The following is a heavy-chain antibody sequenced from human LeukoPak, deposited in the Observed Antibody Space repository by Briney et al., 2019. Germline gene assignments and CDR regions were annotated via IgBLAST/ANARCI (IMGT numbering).Heavy chain of an antibody. D-gene: IGHD6-19*01. J-gene: IGHJ4*02. Sequence: PGGSLSLSCAASGFTFSSYSMNWVRQAPGKGLEWVSSISSSSSYIYHADSAKGRFTISRDNAKNSLYLQMNSLRAEDTAVYYCASVAKAVAGTLDYWGQGTLVTVSS. CDR1: GFTFSSYS. V-gene: IGHV3-21*01. CDR2: ISSSSSYI. CDR3: ASVAKAVAGTLDY.